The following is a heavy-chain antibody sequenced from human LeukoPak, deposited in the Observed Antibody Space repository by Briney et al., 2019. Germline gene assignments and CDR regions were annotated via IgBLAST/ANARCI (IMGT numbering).Heavy chain of an antibody. CDR1: GGSISSSNW. D-gene: IGHD2-2*01. Sequence: SETLSLTCAVSGGSISSSNWWGWVRQPPGKGLEWIGEIYHSGSTNYNPSLKSRDTISVDKSKNQFSLKLSSVTAADTAVYYCARDRGCSSTSCYYYYGMDVWGQGTTVTVSS. CDR3: ARDRGCSSTSCYYYYGMDV. J-gene: IGHJ6*02. V-gene: IGHV4-4*02. CDR2: IYHSGST.